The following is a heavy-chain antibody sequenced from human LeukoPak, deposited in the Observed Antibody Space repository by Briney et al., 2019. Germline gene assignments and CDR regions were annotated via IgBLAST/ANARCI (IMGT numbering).Heavy chain of an antibody. J-gene: IGHJ4*02. CDR1: GYTLTELS. V-gene: IGHV1-24*01. CDR2: FDPEDGET. D-gene: IGHD3-22*01. CDR3: AIWIPRGYYGGYYFDY. Sequence: GASVKVSCKVSGYTLTELSMHWVRQAPGKGLEWMGGFDPEDGETIYAQKFQGRVTMTEDTSTDTAYMELSSLRSEDTAMYYCAIWIPRGYYGGYYFDYWGQGTLVTVSS.